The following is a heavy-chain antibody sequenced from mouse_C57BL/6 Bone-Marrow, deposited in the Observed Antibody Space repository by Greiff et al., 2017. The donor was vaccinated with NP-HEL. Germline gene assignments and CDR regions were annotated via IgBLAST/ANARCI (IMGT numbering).Heavy chain of an antibody. CDR2: INPGSGGT. J-gene: IGHJ2*01. V-gene: IGHV1-54*01. Sequence: VQLVESGAELVRPGTSVKVSCKASGYAFTNYLIEWVKQRPGQGLEWIGVINPGSGGTNYNEKFKGKATLTADKSSSTAYMQLSSLTSEDSAVYFCARRRDSNYFDYWGQGTTLTVSS. CDR1: GYAFTNYL. CDR3: ARRRDSNYFDY. D-gene: IGHD2-5*01.